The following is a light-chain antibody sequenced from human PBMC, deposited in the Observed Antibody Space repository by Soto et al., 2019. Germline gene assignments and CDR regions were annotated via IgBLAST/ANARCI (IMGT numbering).Light chain of an antibody. Sequence: EIVMTQSPATLSVSPGERATLSCRASQSIGSNLVWYQQKPGQPPRLLIYRASTRVTGISARFSGSGSGTEFTLTISSLQSEDFAVYYCQQYNNWPPWTFGQGTKVDIK. CDR3: QQYNNWPPWT. CDR1: QSIGSN. V-gene: IGKV3-15*01. CDR2: RAS. J-gene: IGKJ1*01.